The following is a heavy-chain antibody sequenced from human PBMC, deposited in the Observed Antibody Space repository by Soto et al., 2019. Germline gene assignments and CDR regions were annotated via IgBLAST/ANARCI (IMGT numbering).Heavy chain of an antibody. V-gene: IGHV3-53*01. CDR1: GFTVSSKY. D-gene: IGHD7-27*01. CDR3: ARSLWTGESGSFDY. CDR2: IYSGGST. Sequence: GGSLRLSCAASGFTVSSKYMSWVRQAPGKGLEWVSVIYSGGSTYYADSVKGRFTISRDNSKNTLYLQMNSLRAEYTAVYYCARSLWTGESGSFDYWGQGTLVTVSS. J-gene: IGHJ4*02.